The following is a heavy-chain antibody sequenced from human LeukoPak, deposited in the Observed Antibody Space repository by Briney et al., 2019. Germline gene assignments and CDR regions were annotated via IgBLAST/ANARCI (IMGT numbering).Heavy chain of an antibody. CDR3: ARGGAKWELLGSFDY. CDR2: IYYSGST. J-gene: IGHJ4*02. D-gene: IGHD1-26*01. CDR1: GGSTSGGVYY. V-gene: IGHV4-30-4*08. Sequence: SQTLSLTCTVSGGSTSGGVYYWSWIRHPPGKGLEWVGDIYYSGSTYYNPSLKSRVTISVDTSKNQFSLKLSSVTAADTAVYYCARGGAKWELLGSFDYWGQGTLVTVSS.